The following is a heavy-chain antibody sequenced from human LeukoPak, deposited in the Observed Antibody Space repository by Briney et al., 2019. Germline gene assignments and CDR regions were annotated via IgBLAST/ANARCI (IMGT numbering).Heavy chain of an antibody. J-gene: IGHJ4*02. Sequence: GGSLRLSCAASGFTFSSNAMSWVRQAPGKGLEWVSVITGNGGRTYYADSVKGRFTISRDNPKNTLYLQMNSLRAEDTAVYFCAKRGIVIRAVIIVGFHKEAYYFDYWGQGALVTVSS. CDR3: AKRGIVIRAVIIVGFHKEAYYFDY. CDR1: GFTFSSNA. V-gene: IGHV3-23*01. D-gene: IGHD3-10*01. CDR2: ITGNGGRT.